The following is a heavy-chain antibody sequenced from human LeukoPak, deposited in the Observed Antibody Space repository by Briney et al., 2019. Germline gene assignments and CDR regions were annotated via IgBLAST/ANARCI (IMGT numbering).Heavy chain of an antibody. D-gene: IGHD2-15*01. CDR2: IYYSGSI. CDR1: GGSISSYY. Sequence: PSETLSLTCTVSGGSISSYYWSWIRQPPGKGLEWIGYIYYSGSINYNPSLKSRVTISVDTSKNQFSLKLSSVTAADTAVYYCARESPLLFDYWGQGTLVTVSS. CDR3: ARESPLLFDY. J-gene: IGHJ4*02. V-gene: IGHV4-59*01.